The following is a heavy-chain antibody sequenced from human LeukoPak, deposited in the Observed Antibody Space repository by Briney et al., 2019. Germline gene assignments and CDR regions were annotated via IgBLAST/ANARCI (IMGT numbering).Heavy chain of an antibody. Sequence: PGGSLRLSWAASGFTFNRCGMHWVRHAPGKGLEWVARILDDGSRQYYTDAVKGRFTIARDNSNNTLFLQMNSLRAEDTAVYYCVKSSGMDDYGMDAWGQGTTVTVSS. CDR3: VKSSGMDDYGMDA. D-gene: IGHD3-10*01. CDR1: GFTFNRCG. V-gene: IGHV3-30*18. CDR2: ILDDGSRQ. J-gene: IGHJ6*02.